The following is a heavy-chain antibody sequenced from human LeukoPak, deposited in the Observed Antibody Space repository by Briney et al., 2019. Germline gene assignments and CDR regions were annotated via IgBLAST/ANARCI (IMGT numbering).Heavy chain of an antibody. CDR3: AVPGIAAAGTQLDYYYYMDV. CDR2: IIPVFGAA. J-gene: IGHJ6*03. D-gene: IGHD6-13*01. Sequence: SVKVSCKASGGTFSSYAISWVRQAPGQGLEWMGGIIPVFGAANYAQKFQGRVTITADESTSTAYMELSSLRPEDTAEYYCAVPGIAAAGTQLDYYYYMDVWGKGTTVTVSS. V-gene: IGHV1-69*13. CDR1: GGTFSSYA.